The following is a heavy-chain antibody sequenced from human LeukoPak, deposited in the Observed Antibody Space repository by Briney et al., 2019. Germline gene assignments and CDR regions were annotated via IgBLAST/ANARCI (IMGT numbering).Heavy chain of an antibody. CDR1: GGSFSGYY. D-gene: IGHD3-22*01. Sequence: SETLSLTCAVYGGSFSGYYWSWIRQPPGKGLEWIGEINHSGSTNYNPPLKSRVTISVDTSKNQFSLKLSSVTAADTAVYYCARGNITMIVVEEFYFDYWGQGTLVTVSS. V-gene: IGHV4-34*01. CDR3: ARGNITMIVVEEFYFDY. J-gene: IGHJ4*02. CDR2: INHSGST.